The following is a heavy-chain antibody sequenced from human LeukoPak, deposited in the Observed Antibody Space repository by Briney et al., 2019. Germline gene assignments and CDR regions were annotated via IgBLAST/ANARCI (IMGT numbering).Heavy chain of an antibody. V-gene: IGHV4-4*02. CDR2: INHSGST. CDR3: ARADCSSTSCYLDY. CDR1: GGSISSSNW. Sequence: TPSQTLSLTCAVSGGSISSSNWWSWVRQPPGKGLEWIGEINHSGSTNYNPSLKSRVTISVDTSKNQFSLKLSSVTAADTAVYYCARADCSSTSCYLDYWGQGTLVTVSS. D-gene: IGHD2-2*01. J-gene: IGHJ4*02.